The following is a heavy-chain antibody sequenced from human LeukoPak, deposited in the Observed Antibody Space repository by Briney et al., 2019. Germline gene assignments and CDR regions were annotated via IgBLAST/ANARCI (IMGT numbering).Heavy chain of an antibody. V-gene: IGHV4-39*07. CDR2: VYYSGKT. D-gene: IGHD3-10*01. J-gene: IGHJ3*02. Sequence: SETLSLTCAVSGGSLITANFFWGWIRQPPGKGLEWIGSVYYSGKTYYNPSLKSRVSISVDTSKNQFSLRLTSVTAADTAVYYCARSGVGDAFDIWGQGTMVTVSS. CDR3: ARSGVGDAFDI. CDR1: GGSLITANFF.